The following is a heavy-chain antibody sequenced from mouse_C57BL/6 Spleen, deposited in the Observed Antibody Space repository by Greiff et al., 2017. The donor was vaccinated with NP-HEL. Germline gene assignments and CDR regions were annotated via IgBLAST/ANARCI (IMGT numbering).Heavy chain of an antibody. CDR2: IDPNSGGT. Sequence: QVQLQQPGAELVKPGASVKLSCKASGYTFTSYWMHWVKQRPGRGLEWIGRIDPNSGGTKYNEKFKSKATLTVDKPSSTAYMKLSSLTSEDSAVYYCAWGDYERYYAMDYWGQGTSVTVSS. CDR1: GYTFTSYW. V-gene: IGHV1-72*01. CDR3: AWGDYERYYAMDY. D-gene: IGHD2-4*01. J-gene: IGHJ4*01.